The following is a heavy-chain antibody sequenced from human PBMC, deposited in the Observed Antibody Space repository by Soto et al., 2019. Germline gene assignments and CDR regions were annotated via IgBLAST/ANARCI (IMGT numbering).Heavy chain of an antibody. CDR2: IYPGDSDT. J-gene: IGHJ6*02. V-gene: IGHV5-51*01. CDR3: AILTLVRGADLRYGMDV. Sequence: PGESLKISCKGSGYSFTSYSMGWVRQMPGKGLEGMGIIYPGDSDTRYSPSFQGQVTISADKSISTAYLQWSSVKASDTAMYYCAILTLVRGADLRYGMDVWGQGTSDNGSS. D-gene: IGHD3-10*01. CDR1: GYSFTSYS.